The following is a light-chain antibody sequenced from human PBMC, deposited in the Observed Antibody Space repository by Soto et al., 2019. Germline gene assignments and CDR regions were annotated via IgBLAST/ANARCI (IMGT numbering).Light chain of an antibody. CDR1: QSISKR. Sequence: DIQMTQSPSSLSASVGDIVTITCRASQSISKRFSWYQQKPGKAPNLLIYGASSLQRGVPSRFSGSGAGTDFTLTINGLQPEDFATYYCQQSYSRVTFGQGTKVDIK. CDR3: QQSYSRVT. CDR2: GAS. V-gene: IGKV1-39*01. J-gene: IGKJ1*01.